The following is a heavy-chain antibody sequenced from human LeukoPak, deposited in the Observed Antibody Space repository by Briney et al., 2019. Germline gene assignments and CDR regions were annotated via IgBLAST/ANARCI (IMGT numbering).Heavy chain of an antibody. D-gene: IGHD6-13*01. CDR1: GYTFTSYD. J-gene: IGHJ6*03. CDR3: ARGRVGIAAAGTRRRYYYYMDV. CDR2: MNPNSGNT. V-gene: IGHV1-8*01. Sequence: ASVKVSCKASGYTFTSYDINWVRQATGQGLEWMGWMNPNSGNTGYAQKFQGRATMTRNTSISTAYMELSSLRSEDTAVYYCARGRVGIAAAGTRRRYYYYMDVWGKGTTVTVSS.